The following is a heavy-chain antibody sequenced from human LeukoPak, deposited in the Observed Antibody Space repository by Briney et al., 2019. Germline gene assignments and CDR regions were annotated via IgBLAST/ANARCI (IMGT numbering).Heavy chain of an antibody. D-gene: IGHD6-13*01. Sequence: SETLSLTCIVSGGSISNYYWSWIWQPPGKGLEWIGYIYYSGSTNYNPSLKSRVTISVDTSKNQFSLKLSSVTAADTAVYYCARSAESSSWVEFDYWGQGTLVTVSS. CDR2: IYYSGST. CDR3: ARSAESSSWVEFDY. CDR1: GGSISNYY. V-gene: IGHV4-59*01. J-gene: IGHJ4*02.